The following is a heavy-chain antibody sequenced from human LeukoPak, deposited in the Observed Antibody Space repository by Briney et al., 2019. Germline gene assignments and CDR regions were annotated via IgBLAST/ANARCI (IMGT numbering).Heavy chain of an antibody. CDR1: GFTFSSYG. CDR3: ARVEPLRVQVY. D-gene: IGHD3-10*01. Sequence: PGGSLGLSCAASGFTFSSYGMHWVRQAPGKGLEWVSYISSSGSTIYYADSVKGRFTISGDNAKNSLYLQMNSLRAEDTAVYYCARVEPLRVQVYWGQGTLVTVSS. V-gene: IGHV3-48*04. CDR2: ISSSGSTI. J-gene: IGHJ4*02.